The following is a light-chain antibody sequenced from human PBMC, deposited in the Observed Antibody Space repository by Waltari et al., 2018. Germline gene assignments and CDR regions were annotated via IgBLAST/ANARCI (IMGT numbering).Light chain of an antibody. CDR2: DVS. CDR3: SSYTSSSTVV. J-gene: IGLJ2*01. Sequence: QSALTQPASVSGSPGQSITISCTGTSSDVGGFNYVSWYQPHPGQAPKLILYDVSNRPAGVSNRFSGSKSGNTASLTISGLQAEDEADYYCSSYTSSSTVVFGGGTKLTVL. V-gene: IGLV2-14*03. CDR1: SSDVGGFNY.